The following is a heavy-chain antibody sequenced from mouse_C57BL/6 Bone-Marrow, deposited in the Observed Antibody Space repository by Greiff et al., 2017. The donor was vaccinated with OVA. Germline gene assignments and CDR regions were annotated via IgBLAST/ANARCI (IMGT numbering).Heavy chain of an antibody. Sequence: VKLMESGAELVRPGTSVKMSCKASGYTFTNYWIGWAKQRPGHGLEWIGDIYPGGGYTNYNEKFKGKATLTADKSSSTAYMQFSSLTSEDSAIYYCARGILQWYFDVWGTGTTVTVSS. CDR1: GYTFTNYW. V-gene: IGHV1-63*01. D-gene: IGHD1-1*01. CDR2: IYPGGGYT. J-gene: IGHJ1*03. CDR3: ARGILQWYFDV.